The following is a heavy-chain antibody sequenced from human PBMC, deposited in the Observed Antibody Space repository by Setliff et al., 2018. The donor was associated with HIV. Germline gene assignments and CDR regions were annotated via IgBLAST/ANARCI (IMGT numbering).Heavy chain of an antibody. J-gene: IGHJ4*02. D-gene: IGHD5-12*01. Sequence: GASVKVSCKASGYMFTIYGISWVRQAPGQGLEWMGWISTYNGNTNYAQKLQGRVTMTTDRSTSAAYMELRSLRSDDTAVYYCARDLYTYSGYGTNYWGQGTLVTVSS. V-gene: IGHV1-18*01. CDR2: ISTYNGNT. CDR1: GYMFTIYG. CDR3: ARDLYTYSGYGTNY.